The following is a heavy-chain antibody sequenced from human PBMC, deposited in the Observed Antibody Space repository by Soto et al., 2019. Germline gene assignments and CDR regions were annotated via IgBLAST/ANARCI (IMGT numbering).Heavy chain of an antibody. J-gene: IGHJ5*02. CDR1: GGSISSSSYY. V-gene: IGHV4-39*01. CDR3: ARQGIWRAARRYGGEFDP. D-gene: IGHD6-6*01. Sequence: QLQLQESGPGLVKPSETLSLTCTVSGGSISSSSYYWGWIRQPPGKGLEWIGSIYYSGSTYYNPSLKSRVTISVDTSKNQFSLKLSSVTAADTAVYYCARQGIWRAARRYGGEFDPWGQGTLVTVSS. CDR2: IYYSGST.